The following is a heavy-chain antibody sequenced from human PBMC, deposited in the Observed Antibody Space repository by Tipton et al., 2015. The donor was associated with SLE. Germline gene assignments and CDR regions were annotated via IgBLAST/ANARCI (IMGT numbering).Heavy chain of an antibody. CDR2: VSWDGRNT. D-gene: IGHD3-10*01. J-gene: IGHJ4*02. CDR1: GFTFDDSV. V-gene: IGHV3-43D*04. CDR3: TKDSGRGWPGSTFDH. Sequence: QLVQSGGGLIQPGGSLRLSCATSGFTFDDSVMHWVRQTPGGGLEWVALVSWDGRNTYYADSMKGRFTISRDNSKNSLYLDMNDLRSEDSALYFCTKDSGRGWPGSTFDHWGQGTLVTVSS.